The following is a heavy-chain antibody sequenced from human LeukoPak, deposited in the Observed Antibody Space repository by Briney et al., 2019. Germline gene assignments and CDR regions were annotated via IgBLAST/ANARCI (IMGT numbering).Heavy chain of an antibody. D-gene: IGHD1-26*01. CDR1: GFTFSSYS. CDR3: ASAPYSGSFHFDY. Sequence: GGSLRLSCAASGFTFSSYSMNWARQAPGRGLEWVSSISSSSSYIYYADSVKGRFTISRDNAKNSLYLQMNSLRAEDTAVYYCASAPYSGSFHFDYWGQGTLVTVSS. V-gene: IGHV3-21*01. CDR2: ISSSSSYI. J-gene: IGHJ4*02.